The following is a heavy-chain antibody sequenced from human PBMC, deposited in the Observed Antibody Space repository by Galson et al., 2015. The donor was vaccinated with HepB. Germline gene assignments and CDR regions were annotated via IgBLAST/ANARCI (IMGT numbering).Heavy chain of an antibody. CDR3: ARQGPGPSFPYYYYGMAV. CDR1: GFTFRNCA. CDR2: ISYDGSNK. Sequence: SLRLSCAASGFTFRNCAMYWVRQAPGKGLEWVAVISYDGSNKYYADSVKGRFSISRDNSENTLYLQMNSLRAEDTAVYYCARQGPGPSFPYYYYGMAVWGQGATVSVSS. D-gene: IGHD3-10*01. V-gene: IGHV3-30*04. J-gene: IGHJ6*02.